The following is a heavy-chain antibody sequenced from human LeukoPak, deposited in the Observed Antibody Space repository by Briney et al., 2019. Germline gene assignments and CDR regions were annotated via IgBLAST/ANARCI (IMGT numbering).Heavy chain of an antibody. CDR1: GFTFSSYS. J-gene: IGHJ3*02. CDR2: ISSSSSYI. D-gene: IGHD2-2*01. Sequence: GGSLRLSCAASGFTFSSYSMNWVRQAPGKGLEWVSSISSSSSYIYYADSVKGRFTISRDNAKNSLYLQMNSLRAEDTAVYYCARDCSSNSCYLWRRGLDAFDIWGQGTMVTVSS. V-gene: IGHV3-21*01. CDR3: ARDCSSNSCYLWRRGLDAFDI.